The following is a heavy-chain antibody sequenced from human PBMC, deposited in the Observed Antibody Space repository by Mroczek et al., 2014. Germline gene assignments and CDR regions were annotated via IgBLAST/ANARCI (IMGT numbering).Heavy chain of an antibody. Sequence: QVQLQESGPGLVKPSQTLSLTCTVSGGSISSGGYYWSWIRQHPGKGLEWIGYIYYSGSTYYNPSLKSRVTISVDTSKNQFSLKLSSVTAADTAVYYCASEPTEYSGTPNGYFDYWGQGTLVTVSS. J-gene: IGHJ4*02. CDR1: GGSISSGGYY. CDR3: ASEPTEYSGTPNGYFDY. D-gene: IGHD1-26*01. CDR2: IYYSGST. V-gene: IGHV4-31*03.